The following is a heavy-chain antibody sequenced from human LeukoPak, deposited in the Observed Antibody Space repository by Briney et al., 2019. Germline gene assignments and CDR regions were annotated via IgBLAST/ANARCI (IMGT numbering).Heavy chain of an antibody. J-gene: IGHJ4*02. D-gene: IGHD3-10*01. CDR3: ARYGSGSSIDY. Sequence: SETLSLTCTVSGGSISSYYWIWIRQPPGKGLEWIGYIYYSGSTNYNPSLKSRVTISLDTSKNQFSLKLSSVNAADTAVYYCARYGSGSSIDYWGQGTLVTVSS. CDR2: IYYSGST. V-gene: IGHV4-59*01. CDR1: GGSISSYY.